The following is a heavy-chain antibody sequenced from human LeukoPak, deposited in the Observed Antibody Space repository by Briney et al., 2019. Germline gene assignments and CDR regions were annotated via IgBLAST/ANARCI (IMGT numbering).Heavy chain of an antibody. D-gene: IGHD6-13*01. CDR3: ASSSSSWSDNWFDP. CDR2: MNPNSGNT. J-gene: IGHJ5*02. V-gene: IGHV1-8*01. CDR1: GYTFTSYD. Sequence: EASVKVSCKASGYTFTSYDINWVRQATGQGLEWMGWMNPNSGNTGCAQKFQGRVTMTRNTSISTAYMELSSLRSEDTAVYYCASSSSSWSDNWFDPWGQGTLVTVSS.